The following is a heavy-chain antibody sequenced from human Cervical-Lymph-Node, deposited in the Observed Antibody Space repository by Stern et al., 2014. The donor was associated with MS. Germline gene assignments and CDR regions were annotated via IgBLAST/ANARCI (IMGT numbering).Heavy chain of an antibody. CDR2: ISWNSGNI. CDR3: TKDIQAHYFYAMDV. Sequence: VQLVESGGGLLQPGRSLRLSCAVSGFIFDDFAMHWVRQVPGKGLEWVSGISWNSGNIGYADSVKGRFTISRDNAKNSLYLQMNSLRAEDTALYYCTKDIQAHYFYAMDVWGQGTTVTVSS. D-gene: IGHD6-6*01. CDR1: GFIFDDFA. V-gene: IGHV3-9*01. J-gene: IGHJ6*02.